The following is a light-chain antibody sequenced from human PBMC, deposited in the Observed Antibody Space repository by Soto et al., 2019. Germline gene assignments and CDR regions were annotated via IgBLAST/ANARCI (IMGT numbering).Light chain of an antibody. V-gene: IGLV1-47*01. CDR1: SSNIGNNY. CDR2: SNN. J-gene: IGLJ1*01. CDR3: AAWDDSLTGHYV. Sequence: QAVVTQPPSASGTPGQRVSISCSGNSSNIGNNYVSWYQHLPGTAPKLLIYSNNQRPSGVPDRFSGSKSGTSASLAISGLRSEDEADYYCAAWDDSLTGHYVFGTGTKVTVL.